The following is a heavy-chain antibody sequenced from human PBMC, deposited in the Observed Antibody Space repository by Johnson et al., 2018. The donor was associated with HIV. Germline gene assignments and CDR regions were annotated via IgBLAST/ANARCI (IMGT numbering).Heavy chain of an antibody. CDR3: ARDGSNFGAFDI. Sequence: VQLVESGGGLVKPGGSLRLSCAASGFTFSNAWMSWVRQAPGKGLEWVANIKQGGSEKYYVDSVKGRFTISRDNAKKSLYLQMNSLRAEDTAVYYCARDGSNFGAFDIWGQGTMVTVSS. CDR2: IKQGGSEK. D-gene: IGHD1-1*01. CDR1: GFTFSNAW. V-gene: IGHV3-7*01. J-gene: IGHJ3*02.